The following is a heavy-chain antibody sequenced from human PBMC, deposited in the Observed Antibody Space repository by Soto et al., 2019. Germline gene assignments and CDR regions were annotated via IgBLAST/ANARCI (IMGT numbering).Heavy chain of an antibody. V-gene: IGHV1-18*01. CDR3: ARDVGQQLFDY. D-gene: IGHD6-13*01. CDR1: GYTFTSYG. Sequence: ASVKVSCTASGYTFTSYGISWVRQAPGQGLEWMGWISAYNGNKKYAQKLQGRVSMTTDTSTSTAYMELRSLRSDDTAVYYCARDVGQQLFDYWGQGTLVTVSS. J-gene: IGHJ4*02. CDR2: ISAYNGNK.